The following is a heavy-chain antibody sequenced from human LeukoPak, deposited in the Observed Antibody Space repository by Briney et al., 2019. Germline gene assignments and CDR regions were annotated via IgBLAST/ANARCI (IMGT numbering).Heavy chain of an antibody. CDR1: GFTFSSYA. V-gene: IGHV3-23*01. D-gene: IGHD2-21*02. CDR2: ISGSGGST. CDR3: ARDKGADCGGDCHITSSYYYYGMDV. J-gene: IGHJ6*02. Sequence: GGSLRLSCAASGFTFSSYAMSWVRQAPGKGLEWVSAISGSGGSTYYADSVKGRFTISRDNSKNSLYLQMNSLRAEDTAVYYCARDKGADCGGDCHITSSYYYYGMDVWGQGTTVTVSS.